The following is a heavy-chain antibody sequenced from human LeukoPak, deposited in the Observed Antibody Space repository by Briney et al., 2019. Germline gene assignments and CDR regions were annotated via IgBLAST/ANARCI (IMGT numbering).Heavy chain of an antibody. D-gene: IGHD3-10*01. CDR2: IYYSGST. V-gene: IGHV4-39*02. Sequence: SETLSLTCTVSGGSISSSSYYWGWIRQPPGKGLEWIGSIYYSGSTYYNPSLKSRVTISVDTSKNQFSLKLSSVTTADTAVYYCARDGGTPYGSGSYPYYFDYWGQGTLVTVSS. J-gene: IGHJ4*02. CDR1: GGSISSSSYY. CDR3: ARDGGTPYGSGSYPYYFDY.